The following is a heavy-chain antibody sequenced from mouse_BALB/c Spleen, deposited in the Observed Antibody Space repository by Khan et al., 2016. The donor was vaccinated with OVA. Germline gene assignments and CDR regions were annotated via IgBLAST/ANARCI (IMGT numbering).Heavy chain of an antibody. J-gene: IGHJ1*01. CDR1: GHNIKDTY. D-gene: IGHD1-1*02. CDR3: DGMVSK. Sequence: MQLQQSGAELVKPGATVKLSCTASGHNIKDTYMHWLKQWPEQGLEWIGWIDPPNGNTKYDQKFQGQATLTADTSSNTAYLQLNSLTSEDTAVYYCDGMVSKWGEGTTVTVSS. CDR2: IDPPNGNT. V-gene: IGHV14-3*02.